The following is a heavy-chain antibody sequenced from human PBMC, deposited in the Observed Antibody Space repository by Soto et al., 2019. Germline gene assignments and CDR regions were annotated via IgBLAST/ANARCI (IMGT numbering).Heavy chain of an antibody. CDR3: ARKGDGTLHDY. J-gene: IGHJ4*02. CDR1: GGSISSGGYY. V-gene: IGHV4-31*03. Sequence: QVQLQESGPGLVKPSQTLSLTCTVSGGSISSGGYYWSWIRQHPGKGLEWIGYIYYSGTTYYNPSLKSRVTISVDTSKNQFSPKLSSVTAADTAVYYCARKGDGTLHDYWGQGTLVTVSS. CDR2: IYYSGTT.